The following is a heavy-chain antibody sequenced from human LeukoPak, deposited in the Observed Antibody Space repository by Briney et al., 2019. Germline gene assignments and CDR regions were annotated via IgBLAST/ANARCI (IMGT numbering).Heavy chain of an antibody. V-gene: IGHV3-30-3*02. CDR3: AKPFMVGATGYYYYYMDV. D-gene: IGHD1-26*01. CDR2: ISYDGSNK. CDR1: GFTFSSYA. J-gene: IGHJ6*03. Sequence: GGSLRLSCAASGFTFSSYAMHWVRQAPGKGLEWVAVISYDGSNKYYADSVKGRFTISRDNSKNTLYLQMNSLRAEDTAVYYCAKPFMVGATGYYYYYMDVWGEGTTVTVSS.